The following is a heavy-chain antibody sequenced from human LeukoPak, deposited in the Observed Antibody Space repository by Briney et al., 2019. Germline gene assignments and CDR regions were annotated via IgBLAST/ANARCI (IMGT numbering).Heavy chain of an antibody. V-gene: IGHV4-4*07. CDR3: ARWGCSGGSCPDLDWFDP. CDR2: IYTSGST. D-gene: IGHD2-15*01. J-gene: IGHJ5*02. Sequence: HSETLSLTCTVSGGSISSYYWSWIRQPPGKGLEWIGRIYTSGSTNYNPSLKSRVTMSVDTSKNQFSLKLSSVTAADTAVYYCARWGCSGGSCPDLDWFDPWGQGTLVTVSS. CDR1: GGSISSYY.